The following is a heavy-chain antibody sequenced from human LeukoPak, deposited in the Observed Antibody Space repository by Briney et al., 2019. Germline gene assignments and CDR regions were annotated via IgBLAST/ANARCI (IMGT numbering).Heavy chain of an antibody. CDR2: SGSGDIT. CDR3: AKGGSATITTGGFDP. Sequence: GGSLRLSCAASGFSFSSYAMSWVRQAPGKGLEWVSGSGSGDITYYADSVKGRSTISRDNSKNTLYLQVNSLRAEDTAIYYCAKGGSATITTGGFDPWGQGTLVTVSS. CDR1: GFSFSSYA. D-gene: IGHD4-11*01. J-gene: IGHJ5*02. V-gene: IGHV3-23*01.